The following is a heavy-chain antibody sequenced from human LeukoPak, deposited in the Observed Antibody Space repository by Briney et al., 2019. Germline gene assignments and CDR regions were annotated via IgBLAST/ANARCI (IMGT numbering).Heavy chain of an antibody. CDR3: ARMDSSSSEYFDY. V-gene: IGHV4-34*01. J-gene: IGHJ4*02. CDR2: INHSGST. D-gene: IGHD6-6*01. Sequence: SETLSLTCAVYGGSFSGYYWSWIRQPPGKGLEWIGEINHSGSTNYNPSLKRRVTISVDTSKNQFSLKLSSVTAADTAVYYCARMDSSSSEYFDYWGQGTLVTVSS. CDR1: GGSFSGYY.